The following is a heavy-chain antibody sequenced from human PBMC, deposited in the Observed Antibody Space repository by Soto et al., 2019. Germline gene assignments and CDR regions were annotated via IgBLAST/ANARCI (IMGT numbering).Heavy chain of an antibody. V-gene: IGHV1-3*01. CDR2: INAGNGNT. J-gene: IGHJ6*02. Sequence: ASVKVSCKASGYTFTSYAMHWVRQAPGQRLEWMGWINAGNGNTKYSQKFQGRVTITRDTSASTAYMELSSLRSEDTAVYYCARWMEWLLRGYYYYGMDVWGQGTMVTVSS. D-gene: IGHD3-3*01. CDR1: GYTFTSYA. CDR3: ARWMEWLLRGYYYYGMDV.